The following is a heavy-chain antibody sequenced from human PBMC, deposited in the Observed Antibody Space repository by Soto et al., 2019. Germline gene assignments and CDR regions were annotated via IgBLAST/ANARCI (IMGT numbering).Heavy chain of an antibody. J-gene: IGHJ5*02. CDR3: ARHGSVTPYEIFGVVIPDVQTDNWFDP. CDR1: GGSISSYY. D-gene: IGHD3-3*01. CDR2: IYYSGST. Sequence: PSETLSLTCTVSGGSISSYYWSWIRQPPGKGLEWIGYIYYSGSTNYNPSLKSRVTISVDTSKNQFSLKLSSATAADTAVYYCARHGSVTPYEIFGVVIPDVQTDNWFDPWGQGTLVTVSS. V-gene: IGHV4-59*08.